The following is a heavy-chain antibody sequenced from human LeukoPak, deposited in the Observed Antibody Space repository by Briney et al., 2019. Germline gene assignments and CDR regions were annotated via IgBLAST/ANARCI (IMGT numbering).Heavy chain of an antibody. CDR1: GFTFSDYY. D-gene: IGHD1-26*01. J-gene: IGHJ4*02. CDR2: ITSMGRTM. V-gene: IGHV3-11*01. CDR3: ARAVGAMSWGDFDY. Sequence: GGSLRLSCAASGFTFSDYYMSWIRQAPGGGLEWVSYITSMGRTMYYADSVTGRFTLFRDNAKNSLYTQMNSLRAEDTAVYYCARAVGAMSWGDFDYWGQGTLVTVSS.